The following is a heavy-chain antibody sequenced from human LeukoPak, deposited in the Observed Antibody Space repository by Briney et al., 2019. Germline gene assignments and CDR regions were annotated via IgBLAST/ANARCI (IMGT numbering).Heavy chain of an antibody. V-gene: IGHV1-18*01. CDR3: ARDGGYYGSGSYQNFDY. D-gene: IGHD3-10*01. CDR2: ISAYNGNT. CDR1: GYTFTSYG. J-gene: IGHJ4*02. Sequence: VASVKVSCKASGYTFTSYGISWVRQAPGQGLEWMGWISAYNGNTNYAQKLQGRVTMTTDTSTSTAYMELRSLRSDDTAVYYCARDGGYYGSGSYQNFDYWGQGTLVTVSS.